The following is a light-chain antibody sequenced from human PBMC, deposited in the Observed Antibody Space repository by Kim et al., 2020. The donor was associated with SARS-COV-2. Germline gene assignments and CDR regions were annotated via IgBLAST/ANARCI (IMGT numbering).Light chain of an antibody. J-gene: IGLJ2*01. CDR2: DVS. CDR1: SSDVGGYNY. CDR3: SSYTSSSSV. V-gene: IGLV2-14*03. Sequence: QSALTQPASVSGSPGQSITISCTGTSSDVGGYNYVSWYQQHPGKAPKLMIYDVSNRPSGVSNRFSGSKSGNTASLTISGPQVEDEADYYCSSYTSSSSVFGGGTQLTVL.